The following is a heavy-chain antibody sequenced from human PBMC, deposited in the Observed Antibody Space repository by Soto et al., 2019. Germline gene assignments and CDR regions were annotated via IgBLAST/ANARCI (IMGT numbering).Heavy chain of an antibody. CDR3: AKDHGYNWNDNWFDP. V-gene: IGHV3-23*01. J-gene: IGHJ5*02. Sequence: VGSLRLSCAASGFTFSSYAMSWVRQAPGKGLEWVSAISGSGGSTYYADSVKGRFTISRDNSKNTLYLQMNSLRAEDTAVYYCAKDHGYNWNDNWFDPWGQGTLVTVSS. CDR2: ISGSGGST. CDR1: GFTFSSYA. D-gene: IGHD1-20*01.